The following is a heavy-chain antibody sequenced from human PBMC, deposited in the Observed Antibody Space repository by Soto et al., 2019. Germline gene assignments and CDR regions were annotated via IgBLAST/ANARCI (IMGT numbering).Heavy chain of an antibody. CDR2: INHSGST. CDR3: TSILRFL. CDR1: GGSFSGHS. V-gene: IGHV4-34*01. J-gene: IGHJ4*02. Sequence: QVQLQHGGAGLLKPSETLSLTCAVYGGSFSGHSWSWIRQSPTKGLEWIGEINHSGSTNYNPSLKSRVTISVDTSKNQFSLKLISVTAADPAVYYCTSILRFLWGQGTLVTVSS. D-gene: IGHD3-3*01.